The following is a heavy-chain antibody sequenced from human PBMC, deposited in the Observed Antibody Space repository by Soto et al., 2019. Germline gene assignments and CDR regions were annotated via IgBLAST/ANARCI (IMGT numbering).Heavy chain of an antibody. CDR1: GGSISSYS. V-gene: IGHV4-59*08. Sequence: SETLSLTCTLSGGSISSYSWNWIRQPPGKGLEWIGYIYYSGSTNYNPSLKSRVTISVDTSKNQFSLKLIFVTAADTAFFYCARQSTGYCSSTSCPFDYWGLGTVVTVSS. CDR2: IYYSGST. D-gene: IGHD2-2*01. CDR3: ARQSTGYCSSTSCPFDY. J-gene: IGHJ4*02.